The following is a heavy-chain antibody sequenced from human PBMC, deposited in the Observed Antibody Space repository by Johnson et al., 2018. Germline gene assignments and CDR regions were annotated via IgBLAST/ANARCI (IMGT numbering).Heavy chain of an antibody. CDR1: GFIFTSYS. V-gene: IGHV3-23*04. CDR3: AISLGVTNPNGVDV. CDR2: IGIDGRTI. J-gene: IGHJ6*02. D-gene: IGHD2-8*01. Sequence: EVQLVESGGGLVQPGGSLRLSCAATGFIFTSYSMTWVRQAPGKGLEWVSVIGIDGRTIYYAESVNGRFTVSRENSKDTIYLQLNSLRAEDTAVYYCAISLGVTNPNGVDVWGQGTTVTVSS.